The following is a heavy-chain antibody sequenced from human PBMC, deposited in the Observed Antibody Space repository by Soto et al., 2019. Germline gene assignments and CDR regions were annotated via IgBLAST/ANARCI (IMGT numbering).Heavy chain of an antibody. J-gene: IGHJ4*02. D-gene: IGHD5-12*01. CDR3: AKSMPRLWLRGTFYY. CDR1: VFSFDEDA. Sequence: GGSLRLSCAASVFSFDEDAMHWVRQAPGKGLEWVSGISWNSGRIGYADSVKGRFTISRDNGKYSLYLQMNSLRGEDTSLYYCAKSMPRLWLRGTFYYWGQGTLVTGSS. CDR2: ISWNSGRI. V-gene: IGHV3-9*01.